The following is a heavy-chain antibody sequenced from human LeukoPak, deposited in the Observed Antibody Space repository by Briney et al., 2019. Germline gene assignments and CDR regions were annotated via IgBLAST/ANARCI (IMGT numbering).Heavy chain of an antibody. D-gene: IGHD6-19*01. CDR1: RFTFSSYW. CDR3: ARDSEQWLGDAFDI. Sequence: QPGGSLRLSCAASRFTFSSYWMSWVRQAPGKGLEWVANIKQDGSEKYYVDSVKGRFTISRDNAKNSLFLQMNSLRAEDTAVYYCARDSEQWLGDAFDIRGQGTMVTVS. CDR2: IKQDGSEK. V-gene: IGHV3-7*03. J-gene: IGHJ3*02.